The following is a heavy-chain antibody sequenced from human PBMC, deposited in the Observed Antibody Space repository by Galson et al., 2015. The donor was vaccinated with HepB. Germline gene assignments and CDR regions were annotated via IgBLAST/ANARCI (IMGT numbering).Heavy chain of an antibody. Sequence: SLRLSCAASGFTFSSYSMSWVRQAPGKGLEWVSYIPISGSTIYYADSVKGRFTISRDNAKNSLYLQMNSLRVEDTAVYYCARESSYEIDYWGQGTLVTVSS. CDR1: GFTFSSYS. V-gene: IGHV3-48*01. D-gene: IGHD3-3*01. CDR2: IPISGSTI. CDR3: ARESSYEIDY. J-gene: IGHJ4*02.